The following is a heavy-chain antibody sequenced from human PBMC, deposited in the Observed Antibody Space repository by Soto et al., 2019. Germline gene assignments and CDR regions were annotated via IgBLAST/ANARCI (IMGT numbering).Heavy chain of an antibody. V-gene: IGHV3-21*01. J-gene: IGHJ6*02. Sequence: PGGSLRLSCAASGFTFSSYSMNWVRQAPGKGLEWVSSISSSSSYIYYADSVKGRFTISRDNAKNSLYLQMNSLRAEDTAVYYCARDHTKKTVAGNYYYYGMDAWGQGTTVTVSS. D-gene: IGHD6-19*01. CDR3: ARDHTKKTVAGNYYYYGMDA. CDR1: GFTFSSYS. CDR2: ISSSSSYI.